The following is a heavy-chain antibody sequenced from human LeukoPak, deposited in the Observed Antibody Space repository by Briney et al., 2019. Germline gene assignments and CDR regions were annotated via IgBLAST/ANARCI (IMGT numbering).Heavy chain of an antibody. CDR2: ISDSAVTT. Sequence: HPGGSLRLSCAASGFTFDDYAMSWVRQAPGKGLEWVSGISDSAVTTYYADSVKGRFTISRDNFKNTLYLQMSNLRAEDTAIYYCAREWLHEFDIYFDYWGQGTLVTVSS. D-gene: IGHD5-12*01. CDR1: GFTFDDYA. J-gene: IGHJ4*02. V-gene: IGHV3-23*01. CDR3: AREWLHEFDIYFDY.